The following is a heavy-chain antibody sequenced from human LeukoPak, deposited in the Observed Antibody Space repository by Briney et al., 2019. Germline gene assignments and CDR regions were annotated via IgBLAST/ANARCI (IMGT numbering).Heavy chain of an antibody. CDR3: ARESRDTAMATDY. CDR2: ISYDGRNK. Sequence: GGSLRLSCAASKFTFSSYAMNWVRQAPGKGLDWVAVISYDGRNKYYGDSVKGRFTISRDNSKNTLYLQMNSLRPEDTAIYYCARESRDTAMATDYWGQGTLVTVSS. V-gene: IGHV3-30*04. CDR1: KFTFSSYA. J-gene: IGHJ4*02. D-gene: IGHD5-18*01.